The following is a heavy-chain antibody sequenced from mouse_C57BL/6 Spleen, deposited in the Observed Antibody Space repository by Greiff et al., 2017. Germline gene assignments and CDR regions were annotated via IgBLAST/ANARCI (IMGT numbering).Heavy chain of an antibody. CDR1: GYTFTSYW. CDR3: ARVIYYDYDSDAMDY. J-gene: IGHJ4*01. Sequence: VQLQQPGAELVKPGASVKLSCKASGYTFTSYWMHWVKQRPGRGLEWIGRIDPNSGGTKYNEKFKSKATLTVDKPSSTAYMQLSSLTSEDSAVYDCARVIYYDYDSDAMDYWGQGTSVTVSS. CDR2: IDPNSGGT. D-gene: IGHD2-4*01. V-gene: IGHV1-72*01.